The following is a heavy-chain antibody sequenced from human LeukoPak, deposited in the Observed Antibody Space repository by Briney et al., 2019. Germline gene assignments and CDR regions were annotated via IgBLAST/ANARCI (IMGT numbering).Heavy chain of an antibody. V-gene: IGHV3-7*01. CDR2: IKQDGSEK. Sequence: GSLRLSCAASGFTFSSYWMSWVRQAPGKGLEWVANIKQDGSEKYYVDSVKGRFTISRDNAKNSLYLQMNSLRAEDTAVYYCARGGYDSSGPPYYLGMDVWGKGTTVTVSS. D-gene: IGHD3-22*01. CDR3: ARGGYDSSGPPYYLGMDV. J-gene: IGHJ6*04. CDR1: GFTFSSYW.